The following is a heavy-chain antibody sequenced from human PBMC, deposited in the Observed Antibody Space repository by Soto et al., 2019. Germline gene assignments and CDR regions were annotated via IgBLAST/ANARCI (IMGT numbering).Heavy chain of an antibody. CDR2: IISIFGTA. V-gene: IGHV1-69*01. CDR1: GGTFSSYA. CDR3: AREKGVAAPATWRGDAFDI. J-gene: IGHJ3*02. D-gene: IGHD6-13*01. Sequence: QVQLVQSGAEVKKPGSSVKVSCKASGGTFSSYAISWVRQAPGQGLECVGGIISIFGTANYAQKFQGRVTITAYETTRTAYMEPSSLRAENTAVYYCAREKGVAAPATWRGDAFDIWCQGTMVTVSS.